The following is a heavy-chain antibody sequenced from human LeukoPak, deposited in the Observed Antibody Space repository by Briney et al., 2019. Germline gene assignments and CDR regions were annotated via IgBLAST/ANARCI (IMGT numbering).Heavy chain of an antibody. Sequence: PGGSLRLSCAASGFIFSSHGMNWVRQAPGKGLEWVSGISPSGDTTFYADSVKGRFTISRDNAKNSLYLQMNSLRAEDTAVYYCAREGGEWELLPVDYWGQGTLVTVSS. J-gene: IGHJ4*02. CDR1: GFIFSSHG. V-gene: IGHV3-23*01. CDR2: ISPSGDTT. CDR3: AREGGEWELLPVDY. D-gene: IGHD1-26*01.